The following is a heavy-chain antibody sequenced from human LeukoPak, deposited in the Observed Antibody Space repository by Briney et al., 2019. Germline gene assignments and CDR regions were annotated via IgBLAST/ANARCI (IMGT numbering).Heavy chain of an antibody. CDR1: GFTITTNY. J-gene: IGHJ4*02. Sequence: PGGSLRLSCAASGFTITTNYMNWVRQAPGKGLEWVSVIYGDDETNYADSVKGRFTISRDNSKNTLYLQMNSLRADDTAVYYCARENGDSSVGFDYWGQGTLVTVSS. D-gene: IGHD3-22*01. V-gene: IGHV3-53*01. CDR3: ARENGDSSVGFDY. CDR2: IYGDDET.